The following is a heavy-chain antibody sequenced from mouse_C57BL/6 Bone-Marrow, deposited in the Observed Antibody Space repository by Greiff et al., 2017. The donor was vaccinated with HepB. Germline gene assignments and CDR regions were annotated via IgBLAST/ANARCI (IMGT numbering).Heavy chain of an antibody. CDR1: GYTFTNYW. J-gene: IGHJ2*01. CDR2: IYPGGGYT. Sequence: LQQSGAELVRPGTSVKMSCKASGYTFTNYWIGWAKQRPGHGLEWIGDIYPGGGYTNYNEKFKGKATLTADKSSSTAYMQFSSLTSEDSAIYYCARSGDYYGSSFDYWGQGTTLTVSS. D-gene: IGHD1-1*01. CDR3: ARSGDYYGSSFDY. V-gene: IGHV1-63*01.